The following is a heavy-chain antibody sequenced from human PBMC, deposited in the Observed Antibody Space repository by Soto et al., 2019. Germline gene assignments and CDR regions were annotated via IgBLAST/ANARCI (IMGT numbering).Heavy chain of an antibody. Sequence: PGGSLRLSCAASEFTFSSYAMSWVRQAPGKGLERVSGISGSGGSTYYADSVKGRFTISRDNAKNMLYLQMNSLRAEDTAVYYCARDGKGAAYTHGPYYFDYWGQGALVTVSS. CDR3: ARDGKGAAYTHGPYYFDY. J-gene: IGHJ4*02. CDR2: ISGSGGST. D-gene: IGHD1-1*01. CDR1: EFTFSSYA. V-gene: IGHV3-23*01.